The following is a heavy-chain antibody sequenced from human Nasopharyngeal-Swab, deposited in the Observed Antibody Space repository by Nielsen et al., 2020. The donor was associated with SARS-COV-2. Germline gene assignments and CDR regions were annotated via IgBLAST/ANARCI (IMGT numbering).Heavy chain of an antibody. CDR2: ISSSSSTI. CDR1: GFTFSSYS. Sequence: GESLKISCAASGFTFSSYSMNWVRQAPGKGLEWVSYISSSSSTIYYADSVKGRFTISRDNAKNSLYLQMNSLRAEDTAVYYCARVIAAALDYWGQGTLVTVSS. D-gene: IGHD6-13*01. CDR3: ARVIAAALDY. V-gene: IGHV3-48*01. J-gene: IGHJ4*02.